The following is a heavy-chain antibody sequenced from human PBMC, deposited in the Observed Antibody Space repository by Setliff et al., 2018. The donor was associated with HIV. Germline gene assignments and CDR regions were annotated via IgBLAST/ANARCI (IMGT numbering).Heavy chain of an antibody. J-gene: IGHJ4*02. Sequence: GGSLRLSCTASGFSFSSYAMSWVRQAPGKGLELVSGISGSGSSTYYADSGKGRSTIARDNYGDTLYLHMNNLRAEDTAVYYCAKSGTVIIYFDYWGQGTLVTVS. CDR2: ISGSGSST. CDR1: GFSFSSYA. V-gene: IGHV3-23*01. D-gene: IGHD1-7*01. CDR3: AKSGTVIIYFDY.